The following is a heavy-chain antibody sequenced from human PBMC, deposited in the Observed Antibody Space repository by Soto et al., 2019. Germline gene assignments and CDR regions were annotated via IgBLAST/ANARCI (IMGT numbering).Heavy chain of an antibody. Sequence: QVQLVQSGAEVKKPGASVKVSCKVSGYTLTELSMHWVRQAPGKVLEWMGGFDPEDGETIYAQKFKVRVTMTEDTSTDTAYMELSSLRSEDTAVYYCATDRPYSDILTGYGYYFDYWGQGTLVTVSS. D-gene: IGHD3-9*01. CDR3: ATDRPYSDILTGYGYYFDY. CDR1: GYTLTELS. V-gene: IGHV1-24*01. CDR2: FDPEDGET. J-gene: IGHJ4*02.